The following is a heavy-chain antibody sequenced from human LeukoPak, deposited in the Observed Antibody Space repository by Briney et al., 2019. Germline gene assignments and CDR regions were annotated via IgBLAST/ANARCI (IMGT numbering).Heavy chain of an antibody. V-gene: IGHV4-39*07. D-gene: IGHD2-2*01. J-gene: IGHJ4*02. Sequence: SSETLTLTCTVSGGSISSSSYYWGWIRQPPGKGLEWIGSIYYSGSTNYNPSLKSRVTISVDTSKNQFSLKLSSVTAADTAVYYCARRSYGDYWGQGTLVTVSS. CDR3: ARRSYGDY. CDR1: GGSISSSSYY. CDR2: IYYSGST.